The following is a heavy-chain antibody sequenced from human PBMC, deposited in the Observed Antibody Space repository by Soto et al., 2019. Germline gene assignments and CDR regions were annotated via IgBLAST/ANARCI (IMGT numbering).Heavy chain of an antibody. CDR3: ARPLAAAVNYYYYGMDV. Sequence: QVQLVQSGAEVKKPGSSVKVSCKASGGTFSSYAISWVRQAPGQGLEWMGGIIPIFGTANYAQKFQGRVTITADESTSTAYMELSSLRSEDTAVYYCARPLAAAVNYYYYGMDVWGQGTTVTVSS. D-gene: IGHD6-13*01. CDR1: GGTFSSYA. J-gene: IGHJ6*02. CDR2: IIPIFGTA. V-gene: IGHV1-69*01.